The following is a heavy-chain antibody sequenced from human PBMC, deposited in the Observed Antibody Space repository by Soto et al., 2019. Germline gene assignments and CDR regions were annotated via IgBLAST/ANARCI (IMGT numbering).Heavy chain of an antibody. CDR3: VSWMSAHFDY. Sequence: VLLLESGGGFVQPGGSVRLSCAAPQFTFGGLGLSWVRQSPGRGLEWVATISRDEDNTHYADSVNGRFTISKDRSTNTLQLHMASLRAEDTAMYYCVSWMSAHFDYWGRGTLVTVAS. J-gene: IGHJ4*02. CDR2: ISRDEDNT. D-gene: IGHD2-2*03. CDR1: QFTFGGLG. V-gene: IGHV3-23*01.